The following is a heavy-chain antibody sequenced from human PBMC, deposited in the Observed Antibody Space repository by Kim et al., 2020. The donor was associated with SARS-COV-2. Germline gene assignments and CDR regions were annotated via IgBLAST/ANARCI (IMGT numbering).Heavy chain of an antibody. D-gene: IGHD3-22*01. Sequence: GGSLRLSCAASGFTFDDYAMHWVRQAPGKGLEWVSLISWDGGSTYYADSVKGRFTISRDNSKNSLYLQMNSLRAEDTALYYCAKDYGHYYDSSGYFDYWGQGTLVTVSS. J-gene: IGHJ4*02. CDR3: AKDYGHYYDSSGYFDY. CDR2: ISWDGGST. V-gene: IGHV3-43D*03. CDR1: GFTFDDYA.